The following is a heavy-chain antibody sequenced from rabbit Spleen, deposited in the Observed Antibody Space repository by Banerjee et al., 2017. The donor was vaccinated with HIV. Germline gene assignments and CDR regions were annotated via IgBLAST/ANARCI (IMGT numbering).Heavy chain of an antibody. D-gene: IGHD6-1*01. CDR1: GFTFNTYY. J-gene: IGHJ3*01. V-gene: IGHV1S45*01. CDR2: IYNGDGST. CDR3: ARGVDGTALTRLDI. Sequence: QEQLEESGGGLVQPEGSLTLTCKASGFTFNTYYMCWVRQAPGKGLEWIACIYNGDGSTYYASWAKGRFTISKTSSTTVTLQMTSLTAADTATYFCARGVDGTALTRLDIWGPGTLVTVS.